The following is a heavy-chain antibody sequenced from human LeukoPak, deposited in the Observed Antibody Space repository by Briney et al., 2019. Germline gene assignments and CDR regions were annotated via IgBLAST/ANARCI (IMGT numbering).Heavy chain of an antibody. Sequence: SQTLSLTCTVSGGSISSYYWSWIRQPAGKGLEWIGRIYTSGSTNYNPSLKSRVTMSVDTSKNQFSLKLSSVTAADTAVYYCARAHCGGDCYLGDAFDVWGQGTLVTVSS. CDR1: GGSISSYY. CDR3: ARAHCGGDCYLGDAFDV. V-gene: IGHV4-4*07. CDR2: IYTSGST. D-gene: IGHD2-21*02. J-gene: IGHJ3*01.